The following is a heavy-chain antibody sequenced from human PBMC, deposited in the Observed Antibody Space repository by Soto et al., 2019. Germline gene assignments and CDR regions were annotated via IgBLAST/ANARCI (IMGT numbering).Heavy chain of an antibody. Sequence: QVQLVESGGGVVQPGRSLRLSCAASELTFSRHGSQWVRQAPGKGLQWVGVIWSDGSNEVYADSVKGRFIISRDNSKNILYLQMNSLRAEDTAVYYCARERTFGDNKHNYMDVWGTGITVTVSS. J-gene: IGHJ6*03. D-gene: IGHD3-10*01. V-gene: IGHV3-33*01. CDR1: ELTFSRHG. CDR2: IWSDGSNE. CDR3: ARERTFGDNKHNYMDV.